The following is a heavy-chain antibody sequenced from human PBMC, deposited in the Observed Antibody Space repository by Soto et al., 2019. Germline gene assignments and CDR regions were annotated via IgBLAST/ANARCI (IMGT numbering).Heavy chain of an antibody. CDR3: AREANVVQSDAFDI. J-gene: IGHJ3*02. Sequence: QVQLVQSGAEVKKPGSSVKVSCKASGGTFSSYAISWVRQAPGQGLEWMGGIIPIFGTANYAQKFQGRVTITADEPTGTAYMELSSLRSEDTAVYYCAREANVVQSDAFDIWGQGTMVTVSS. D-gene: IGHD2-15*01. CDR1: GGTFSSYA. CDR2: IIPIFGTA. V-gene: IGHV1-69*01.